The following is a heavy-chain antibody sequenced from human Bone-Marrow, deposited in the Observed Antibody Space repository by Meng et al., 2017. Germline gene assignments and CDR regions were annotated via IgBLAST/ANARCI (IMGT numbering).Heavy chain of an antibody. D-gene: IGHD3-10*01. Sequence: VQWQQSGPRLVQPSQTLSRTCAISGDSVSGNRALWHWVRQSPSRGLEWLGHTYYRSQWQSHYGASVKSRISIYADTSRNQFSLILNSVTPEDTAVYYCASWYGESWGQGTLVTVSS. CDR1: GDSVSGNRAL. V-gene: IGHV6-1*01. CDR3: ASWYGES. CDR2: TYYRSQWQS. J-gene: IGHJ4*02.